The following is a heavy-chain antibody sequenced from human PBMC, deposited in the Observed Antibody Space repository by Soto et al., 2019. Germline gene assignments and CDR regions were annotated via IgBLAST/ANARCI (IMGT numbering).Heavy chain of an antibody. Sequence: GGSLRHSCAASGFTFSNYAMSWVRQAPGKGLEWVSLISGNGANTYYASSVKGRFTISRDNSKNILYLQMNSLRAEDTAVYYCARPTGGTYGQLLPGYLGRGTLVSVSS. J-gene: IGHJ4*02. D-gene: IGHD3-10*01. V-gene: IGHV3-23*01. CDR2: ISGNGANT. CDR3: ARPTGGTYGQLLPGY. CDR1: GFTFSNYA.